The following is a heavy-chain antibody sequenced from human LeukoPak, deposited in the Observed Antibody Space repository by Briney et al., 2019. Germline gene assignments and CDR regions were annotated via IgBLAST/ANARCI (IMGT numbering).Heavy chain of an antibody. Sequence: GGSLRLSCAASGFTFSDYSMHWGRQAPGKGLGMLAVISHDGSQKYYADSAKGRFTISRDNSRNTLDLQVSSLRAEDTAVYYCAKQERDGYNQIDYWGQGTLVTVSP. D-gene: IGHD5-24*01. CDR2: ISHDGSQK. CDR3: AKQERDGYNQIDY. V-gene: IGHV3-30*18. CDR1: GFTFSDYS. J-gene: IGHJ4*02.